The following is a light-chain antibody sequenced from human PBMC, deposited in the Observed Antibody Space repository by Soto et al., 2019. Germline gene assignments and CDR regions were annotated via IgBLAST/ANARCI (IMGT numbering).Light chain of an antibody. CDR3: QQYGTSPRT. J-gene: IGKJ1*01. CDR1: QSVRNNY. V-gene: IGKV3-20*01. CDR2: AAS. Sequence: EIVLTQSPGTLSLSPGERATLSCRASQSVRNNYLAWYQQRPGQASRLLNYAASSRATGIPDRFSGSGSGTDFTLTISRLEPEDFAVYYCQQYGTSPRTFGQGTKVDIK.